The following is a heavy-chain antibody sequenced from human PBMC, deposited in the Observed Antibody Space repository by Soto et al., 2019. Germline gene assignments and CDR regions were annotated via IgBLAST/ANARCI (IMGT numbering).Heavy chain of an antibody. Sequence: QVQLVQSGAEVKKPGSSVKVSCKASGGTFSSYAISLVRQAPGQGLEWMGGVIPIFGTANYAQKFQGRVTITADESTSTAYMELSSLRSEDTAVYYCARDGIAESYRAFDIWGQGTMVTVSS. CDR3: ARDGIAESYRAFDI. CDR2: VIPIFGTA. J-gene: IGHJ3*02. D-gene: IGHD6-13*01. CDR1: GGTFSSYA. V-gene: IGHV1-69*01.